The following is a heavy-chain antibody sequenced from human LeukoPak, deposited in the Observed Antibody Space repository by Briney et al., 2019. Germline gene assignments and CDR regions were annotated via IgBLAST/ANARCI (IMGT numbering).Heavy chain of an antibody. Sequence: GGSLRLSCAASGFTFDDFGMHWVRQAPGKGLEWVSFVSGDGGRTYYADSVKGRFTISRDNRKNSLYLQMDSLIGEDTAFYFCGRGRMCRARRYFQHWGQGTLVTVSA. CDR2: VSGDGGRT. D-gene: IGHD2-15*01. J-gene: IGHJ1*01. V-gene: IGHV3-43*02. CDR1: GFTFDDFG. CDR3: GRGRMCRARRYFQH.